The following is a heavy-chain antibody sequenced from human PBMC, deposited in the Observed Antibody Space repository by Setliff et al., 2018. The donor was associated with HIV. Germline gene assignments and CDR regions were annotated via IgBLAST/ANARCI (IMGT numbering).Heavy chain of an antibody. CDR1: GGSISTYY. Sequence: KPSETLSLTCTVSGGSISTYYWSWIRQPPGKGLEWIGSIYFTGSSDNNPSLKSRVTLSVDTSKHQFSLKLSSVTAADTAVYYCARGGYHGFGSYGDYWGQGTLVAVSS. D-gene: IGHD3-10*01. J-gene: IGHJ4*02. CDR2: IYFTGSS. CDR3: ARGGYHGFGSYGDY. V-gene: IGHV4-59*01.